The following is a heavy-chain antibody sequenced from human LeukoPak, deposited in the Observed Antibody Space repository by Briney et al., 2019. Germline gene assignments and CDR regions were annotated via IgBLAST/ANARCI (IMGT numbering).Heavy chain of an antibody. V-gene: IGHV3-21*01. CDR3: ARDQSSGLVQLDY. D-gene: IGHD3-22*01. CDR2: ISSSSSYI. Sequence: PGGSLRLSCAASGFSFSSSSMNWVRQAPGKGLEWVSSISSSSSYIYYADSVKGRVAISRDNAKNSLYLQMNSLRAEDTAVYYCARDQSSGLVQLDYWGQGTLVTVSS. J-gene: IGHJ4*02. CDR1: GFSFSSSS.